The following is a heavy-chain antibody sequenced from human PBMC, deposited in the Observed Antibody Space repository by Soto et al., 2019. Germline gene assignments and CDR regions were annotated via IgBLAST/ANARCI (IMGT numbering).Heavy chain of an antibody. Sequence: QVQLVQSGAEVKKPGASVKVSCKASGYTFTSYGISWVRQAPGQGLEWMGWISAYNGNTNYAQKLQDRVTMTTDTSTSTAYMELRSLRSDDTAVYYCARERDAVAGTGTPAFDIWGQGTMVTVSS. CDR3: ARERDAVAGTGTPAFDI. D-gene: IGHD6-19*01. CDR1: GYTFTSYG. J-gene: IGHJ3*02. V-gene: IGHV1-18*01. CDR2: ISAYNGNT.